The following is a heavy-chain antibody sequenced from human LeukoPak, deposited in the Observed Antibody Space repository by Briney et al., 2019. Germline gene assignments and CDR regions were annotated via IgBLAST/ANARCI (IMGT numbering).Heavy chain of an antibody. Sequence: SETLSLTCAVYGGSFSGYYWSWIRQPPGKGLEWIGETNHSGSTNYNPSLKSRVTISVDTSKNQFSLKLSSVTAADTAVYYCARGYVLLWFGELSYYFDYWGQGTLVTVSS. CDR1: GGSFSGYY. D-gene: IGHD3-10*01. CDR3: ARGYVLLWFGELSYYFDY. V-gene: IGHV4-34*01. J-gene: IGHJ4*02. CDR2: TNHSGST.